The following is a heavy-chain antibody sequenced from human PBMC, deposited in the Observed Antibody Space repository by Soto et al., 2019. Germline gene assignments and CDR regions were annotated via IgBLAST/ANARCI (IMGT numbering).Heavy chain of an antibody. CDR3: ASRRIAAAVNDAFDI. Sequence: PGGSLRLSCAASGFTFSSYEMNWVRQAPGKGLEWVSYISSSGSTIYYADSVKGRFTISRDNAKNSLYLQMNSLRAEDTAVYYCASRRIAAAVNDAFDIWGQGTMVTVSS. CDR1: GFTFSSYE. CDR2: ISSSGSTI. D-gene: IGHD6-13*01. V-gene: IGHV3-48*03. J-gene: IGHJ3*02.